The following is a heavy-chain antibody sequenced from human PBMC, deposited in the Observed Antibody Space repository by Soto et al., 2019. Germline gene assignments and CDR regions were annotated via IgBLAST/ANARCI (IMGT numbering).Heavy chain of an antibody. J-gene: IGHJ6*02. CDR3: ARDWTYYDFWSGYYRSGHYGTDF. CDR2: MIPIFGTA. V-gene: IGHV1-69*13. Sequence: SVKVSCKASGGTFSSYAISWVRQAPGQGLEWMGGMIPIFGTANYAQKLQGGVTITADESTSTAYMELSSLRSEDTAVYYSARDWTYYDFWSGYYRSGHYGTDFWGQGTTVTVSS. D-gene: IGHD3-3*01. CDR1: GGTFSSYA.